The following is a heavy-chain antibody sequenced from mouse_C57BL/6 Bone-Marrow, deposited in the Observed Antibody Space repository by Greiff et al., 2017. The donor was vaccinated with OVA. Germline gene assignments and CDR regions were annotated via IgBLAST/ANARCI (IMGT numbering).Heavy chain of an antibody. D-gene: IGHD1-1*01. Sequence: VKLQESGAELARPGASVKLSCKASGYTFTSYGISWVKQRTGQGLEWIGEIYPRSGNTYYNEKFKGKATLTADKSSSTAYMELRSLTSEDSAVYFCASRDYYGSSPPVFAYWGQGTLVTVSA. CDR1: GYTFTSYG. CDR3: ASRDYYGSSPPVFAY. V-gene: IGHV1-81*01. CDR2: IYPRSGNT. J-gene: IGHJ3*01.